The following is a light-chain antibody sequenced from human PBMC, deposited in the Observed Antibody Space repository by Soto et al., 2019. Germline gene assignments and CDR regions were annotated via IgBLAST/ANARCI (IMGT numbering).Light chain of an antibody. Sequence: QSALTQPASVSGSPEQSITISCTGTSSDVGSYNLVSWYQQHPGKAPKVMIYEATKRPSGVSNRFSGSKSGNTASLTISGLQAEDEADYYCCSYTTRTTYVFGTGTKLTVL. CDR2: EAT. CDR1: SSDVGSYNL. CDR3: CSYTTRTTYV. V-gene: IGLV2-14*02. J-gene: IGLJ1*01.